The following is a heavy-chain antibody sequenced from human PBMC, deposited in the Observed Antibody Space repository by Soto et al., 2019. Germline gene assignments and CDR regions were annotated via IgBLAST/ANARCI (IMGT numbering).Heavy chain of an antibody. Sequence: QLQLQESGSGLVKPSQTLSLTCAVSGGSISSGGFSWTWIRQPPGKVLEWIGYIYHSGSTYYNPSLKSRVTISVDRSKNQFSLKLSSMTAADTAVYYCARGVVGAEIDYWGQGTLVTVSS. D-gene: IGHD2-15*01. V-gene: IGHV4-30-2*01. CDR3: ARGVVGAEIDY. J-gene: IGHJ4*02. CDR2: IYHSGST. CDR1: GGSISSGGFS.